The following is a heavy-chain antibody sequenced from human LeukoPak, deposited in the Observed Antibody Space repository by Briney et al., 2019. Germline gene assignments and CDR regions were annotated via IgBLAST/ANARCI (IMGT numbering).Heavy chain of an antibody. CDR2: ISSSGNNI. V-gene: IGHV3-48*03. Sequence: GGSLRLSCAASRFTFSNYEMNWVRQAPGKGLEWVSYISSSGNNIYYADSLKGRFTISRDNAKNSLYLQMNSLRAEDTAVYYCARSVDYWGQGTLVTVSS. CDR3: ARSVDY. J-gene: IGHJ4*02. CDR1: RFTFSNYE.